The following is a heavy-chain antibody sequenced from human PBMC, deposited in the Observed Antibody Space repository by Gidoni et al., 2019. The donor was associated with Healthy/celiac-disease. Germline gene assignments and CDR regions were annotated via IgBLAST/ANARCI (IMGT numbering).Heavy chain of an antibody. Sequence: QVLLVESRGGVVQPRRFLTPSCSASGVTFSSYGMHWFRQAPGKGLEWVAVISYDGSNKYYADSVKGRFTISRDNSKNTLYLQMSSLRAEDTAVYYCAKATSRAAPWHDYWGQGTLVTVSS. V-gene: IGHV3-30*18. CDR1: GVTFSSYG. CDR2: ISYDGSNK. CDR3: AKATSRAAPWHDY. D-gene: IGHD6-6*01. J-gene: IGHJ4*02.